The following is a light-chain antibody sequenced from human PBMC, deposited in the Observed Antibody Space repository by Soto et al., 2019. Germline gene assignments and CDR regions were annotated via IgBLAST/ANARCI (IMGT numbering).Light chain of an antibody. J-gene: IGKJ4*01. Sequence: EIVLTQSPGTLSLSPGERATLSCRASQSVSSSYLAWYQQRPGQAPRLLIYGASALQSGVPSRFSGSGSGTEFTLTINSLQPEDFASYYCQHLNGFPLTFGGGTKVEIK. V-gene: IGKV3D-7*01. CDR3: QHLNGFPLT. CDR2: GAS. CDR1: QSVSSSY.